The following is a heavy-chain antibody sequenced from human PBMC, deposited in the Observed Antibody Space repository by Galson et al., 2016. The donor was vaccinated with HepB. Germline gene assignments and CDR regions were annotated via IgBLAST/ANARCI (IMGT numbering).Heavy chain of an antibody. Sequence: SVKVSCKASGSTFNNYYIHWVRQAPGQGLEWMGIISPSGGSTSYAQKFQGRVTMTRDTSTSTVYMELSSLRSEDTALYYCAGDLGGAGHFYESSGYYYDPPGYWGQGTQGIVSS. D-gene: IGHD3-22*01. CDR3: AGDLGGAGHFYESSGYYYDPPGY. V-gene: IGHV1-46*02. CDR2: ISPSGGST. CDR1: GSTFNNYY. J-gene: IGHJ4*02.